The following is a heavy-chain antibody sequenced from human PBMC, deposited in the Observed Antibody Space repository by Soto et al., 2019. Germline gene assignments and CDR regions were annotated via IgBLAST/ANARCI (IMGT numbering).Heavy chain of an antibody. D-gene: IGHD2-8*01. CDR1: GYIFTDHY. CDR3: ARVRLAPSGVDV. CDR2: INPISGDT. J-gene: IGHJ6*02. V-gene: IGHV1-2*02. Sequence: ASVKVSCKASGYIFTDHYIHSVRQAPGQGLEWMGWINPISGDTDYAQKFQGRVIMTGDTSILTAYMDLSTLKSDDTAVYYCARVRLAPSGVDVWGQGTTVTVSS.